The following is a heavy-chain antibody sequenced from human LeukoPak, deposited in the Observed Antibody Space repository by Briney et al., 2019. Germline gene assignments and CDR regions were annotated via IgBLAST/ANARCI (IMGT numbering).Heavy chain of an antibody. Sequence: ASVKVSCKASGYTFTDYFIHWVRQAPGQGLEWMGWSNPSSGGTNYAQKFQGRVTMTRDTSISTAYMELSRLRSDDTAVYYCATLDLLDYWGQGTLVTVSS. CDR1: GYTFTDYF. V-gene: IGHV1-2*02. D-gene: IGHD2-15*01. CDR2: SNPSSGGT. J-gene: IGHJ4*02. CDR3: ATLDLLDY.